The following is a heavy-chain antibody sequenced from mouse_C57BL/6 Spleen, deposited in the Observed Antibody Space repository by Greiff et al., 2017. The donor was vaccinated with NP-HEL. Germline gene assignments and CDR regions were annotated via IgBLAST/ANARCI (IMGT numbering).Heavy chain of an antibody. D-gene: IGHD2-4*01. CDR1: GYSFTGYY. V-gene: IGHV1-42*01. CDR2: INPSTGGT. J-gene: IGHJ3*01. CDR3: ASHYDHAWFAY. Sequence: VQLQQSGPELVKPGASVKISCKASGYSFTGYYMNWVKQSPEKSLEWIGEINPSTGGTTYNQKFKAKATLTVDKSSSTAYLQLKRLTSEDSAVYYCASHYDHAWFAYWGQGTLVTVSA.